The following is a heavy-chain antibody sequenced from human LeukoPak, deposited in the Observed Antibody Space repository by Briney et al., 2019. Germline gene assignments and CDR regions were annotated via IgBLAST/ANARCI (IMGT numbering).Heavy chain of an antibody. J-gene: IGHJ4*02. D-gene: IGHD1-26*01. CDR2: ISGSGGST. CDR1: GFTFSSYA. CDR3: AKDRTHSGSYGGVDY. V-gene: IGHV3-23*01. Sequence: PGGSLRLSCAASGFTFSSYAMSWVRQAPGKGLEWVSAISGSGGSTYYADSVEGRFTISRDNSKNTLYLQMNSLRAEDTAVYYCAKDRTHSGSYGGVDYWGQGTLVTVSS.